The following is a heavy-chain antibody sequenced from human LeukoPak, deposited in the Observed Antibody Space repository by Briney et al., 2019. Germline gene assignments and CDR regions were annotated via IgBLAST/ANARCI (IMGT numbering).Heavy chain of an antibody. CDR3: ARAGRMNYFDY. J-gene: IGHJ4*02. V-gene: IGHV4-39*07. CDR2: IYYSGST. D-gene: IGHD2-8*01. CDR1: GGSISSSSYY. Sequence: SETLSLTCTVSGGSISSSSYYWGWIRQPPGKGLEWIGSIYYSGSTYYNPSLKGRVTISVDTSKNQFSLKLSSVTAADTAVYYCARAGRMNYFDYWGQGTLVTVSS.